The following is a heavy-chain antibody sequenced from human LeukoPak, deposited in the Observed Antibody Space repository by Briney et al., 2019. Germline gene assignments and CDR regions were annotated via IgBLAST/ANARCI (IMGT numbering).Heavy chain of an antibody. V-gene: IGHV3-23*01. CDR3: GKERYGSSSVVDY. D-gene: IGHD6-6*01. CDR1: GFTFSSNA. J-gene: IGHJ4*02. Sequence: HPGGSLRLSCAASGFTFSSNAMNWVRQAPGKGLEWVSGITGSGDSTYYADSVKGRFTISRDNSKNTVYLQMNSLRVEDTAVYHCGKERYGSSSVVDYWGQGTLVTVSS. CDR2: ITGSGDST.